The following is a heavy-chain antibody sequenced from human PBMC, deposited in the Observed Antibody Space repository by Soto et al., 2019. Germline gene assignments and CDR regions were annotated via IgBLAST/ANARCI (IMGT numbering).Heavy chain of an antibody. CDR2: ISGSGGST. Sequence: GGSLRLSCAASGLTFSNYAMSCVRQAPGKGLEWVSAISGSGGSTYYADAVKGRFTISRDNSKITLYLQMNTLSADDTAIYYGYGSYSGMDVWGQGTTVTVSS. CDR3: YGSYSGMDV. D-gene: IGHD5-18*01. CDR1: GLTFSNYA. J-gene: IGHJ6*02. V-gene: IGHV3-23*01.